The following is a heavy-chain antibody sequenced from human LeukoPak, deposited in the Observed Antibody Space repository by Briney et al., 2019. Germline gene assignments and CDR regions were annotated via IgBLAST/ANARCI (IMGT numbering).Heavy chain of an antibody. D-gene: IGHD3-16*02. J-gene: IGHJ5*02. V-gene: IGHV1-18*01. CDR2: ISAYNGNT. CDR1: GYTFTSYG. CDR3: ARGMITFGGVIVSNWFDP. Sequence: ASVKVSCKASGYTFTSYGISWVRQAPGQGLEWMGWISAYNGNTNYAQKLQGRVTMTTDTSTSTAYKELRSLRSDDTAVYYCARGMITFGGVIVSNWFDPWGQGTLVTVSS.